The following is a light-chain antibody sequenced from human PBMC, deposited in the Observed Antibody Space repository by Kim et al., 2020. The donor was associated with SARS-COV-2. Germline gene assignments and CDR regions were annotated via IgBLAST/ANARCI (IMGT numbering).Light chain of an antibody. CDR1: SLRSYY. CDR3: NSRDNSANQV. V-gene: IGLV3-19*01. J-gene: IGLJ3*02. CDR2: AKN. Sequence: VALRQTVRIKRQGDSLRSYYASWYQQKPRQAPVLVIFAKNNRPSGIPDRFSGSTSGNTASLTITGAQAEDEADYYCNSRDNSANQVFGGGTQLTVL.